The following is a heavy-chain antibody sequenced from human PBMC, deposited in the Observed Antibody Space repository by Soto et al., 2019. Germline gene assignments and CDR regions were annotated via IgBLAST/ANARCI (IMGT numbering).Heavy chain of an antibody. CDR2: IWYDGSNK. Sequence: GGSLRLSCAASGFTFSSYGMHWVRQAPGKGLEWVAVIWYDGSNKYYADSVKGRFTISRDNSKNTLYLQMNSLRAEDTAVYYCARDDCGYSGYEQSAAFDFRGQGATVTVSS. CDR3: ARDDCGYSGYEQSAAFDF. D-gene: IGHD5-12*01. J-gene: IGHJ3*01. V-gene: IGHV3-33*01. CDR1: GFTFSSYG.